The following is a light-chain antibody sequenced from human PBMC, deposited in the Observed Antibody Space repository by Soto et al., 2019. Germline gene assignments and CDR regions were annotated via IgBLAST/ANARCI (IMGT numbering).Light chain of an antibody. CDR2: DDN. V-gene: IGLV1-51*01. Sequence: QSVLTQPPSVSAAPGQKVTIYCSGSSSNIGGNSVSWYQQLPGTAPKLLIYDDNKRPSGIPDRFSGSKSGMTASLTISGLKAEDEADYDCCSYGGVSSNVFGTGTKVTV. J-gene: IGLJ1*01. CDR3: CSYGGVSSNV. CDR1: SSNIGGNS.